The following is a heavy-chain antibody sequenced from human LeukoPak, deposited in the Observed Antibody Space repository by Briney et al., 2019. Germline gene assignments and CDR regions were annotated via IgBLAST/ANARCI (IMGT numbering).Heavy chain of an antibody. Sequence: PGGSLRLSCAASGFTVSSNYMSWVRQAPGKGLEWVSVIYSGGSTYYADSVKGRFTISRDNSKNTLYLQMNSLRAEDTAVYYCAKDPYSYGSYFDYWGQGTLVTVSS. CDR1: GFTVSSNY. J-gene: IGHJ4*02. D-gene: IGHD5-18*01. V-gene: IGHV3-53*05. CDR2: IYSGGST. CDR3: AKDPYSYGSYFDY.